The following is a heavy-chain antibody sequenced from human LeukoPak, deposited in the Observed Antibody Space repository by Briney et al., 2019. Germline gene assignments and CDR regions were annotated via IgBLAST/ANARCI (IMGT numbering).Heavy chain of an antibody. V-gene: IGHV4-4*07. D-gene: IGHD6-19*01. Sequence: SETLSLTCTVSGGSISSYYWSWIRQPAGKGLEWIGRIYTSGSTNYNPSLKSRVTMSVDTSKNQFSLKLSSVTAADTAVYYCARDSPIAVAGTRYYYYYGMDVWGQGTTVTVSS. CDR1: GGSISSYY. CDR2: IYTSGST. CDR3: ARDSPIAVAGTRYYYYYGMDV. J-gene: IGHJ6*02.